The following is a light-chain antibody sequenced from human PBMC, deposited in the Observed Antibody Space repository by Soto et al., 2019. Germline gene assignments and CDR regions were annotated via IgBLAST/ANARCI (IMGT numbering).Light chain of an antibody. CDR3: SSYSATNTLV. V-gene: IGLV2-14*01. Sequence: QSVLTQPASVSGSPGQSITISCTSTSSDVGDYPYVSWYQQHPGKVPKLIIYEVTNRPSGVTSRFSGSKSENTASLTISGLQAEDEADYYCSSYSATNTLVFGSGTKLTVL. J-gene: IGLJ1*01. CDR2: EVT. CDR1: SSDVGDYPY.